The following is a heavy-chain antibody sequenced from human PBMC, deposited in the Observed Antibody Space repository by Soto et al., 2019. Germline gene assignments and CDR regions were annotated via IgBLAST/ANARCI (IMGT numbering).Heavy chain of an antibody. D-gene: IGHD2-2*01. Sequence: LRLSCAASGFTFSSYAMHWVRQAPGKGLEWVAVISYDGSNKYYADSVKGRFTISRDNSKNTLYLQMNSLRAEDTAVYYCARDGDEDIVVVPAALSSYGMDVWGQGTTVTVSS. CDR1: GFTFSSYA. J-gene: IGHJ6*02. CDR3: ARDGDEDIVVVPAALSSYGMDV. CDR2: ISYDGSNK. V-gene: IGHV3-30-3*01.